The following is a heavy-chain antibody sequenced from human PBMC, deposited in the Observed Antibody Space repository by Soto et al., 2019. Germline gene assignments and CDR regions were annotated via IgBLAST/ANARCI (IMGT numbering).Heavy chain of an antibody. CDR1: GYTFTGFW. V-gene: IGHV1-46*01. CDR3: ARGGAVGHDY. CDR2: VYPISGGT. D-gene: IGHD1-26*01. J-gene: IGHJ4*02. Sequence: QVVLVQSGTEVKKPGASVRISCRASGYTFTGFWMHWVRRAPGKGLEWMAVVYPISGGTDYAERFQGTVTLTRDTSTSTVYMELSSLTSEDTAVYYCARGGAVGHDYWGQGTLVTVSS.